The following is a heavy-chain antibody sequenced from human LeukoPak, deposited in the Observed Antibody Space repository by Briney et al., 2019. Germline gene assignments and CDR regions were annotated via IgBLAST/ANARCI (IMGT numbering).Heavy chain of an antibody. CDR1: GGSISSSSYY. CDR2: IYYSGST. J-gene: IGHJ4*02. V-gene: IGHV4-39*01. D-gene: IGHD3-16*01. CDR3: ATTALEGAWGRWDY. Sequence: PSETLSLTCTVSGGSISSSSYYWGWIRQPPGKGLEWIGSIYYSGSTYYNPSLKSRVTISVDTSKNQFSLKLSSVTAADTAVYYCATTALEGAWGRWDYWGQGTLVTVSS.